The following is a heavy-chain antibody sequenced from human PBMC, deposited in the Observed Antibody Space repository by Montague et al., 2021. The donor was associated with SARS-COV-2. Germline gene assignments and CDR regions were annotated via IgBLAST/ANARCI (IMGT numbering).Heavy chain of an antibody. J-gene: IGHJ4*02. V-gene: IGHV4-34*01. CDR2: INHSGRT. CDR1: GGSFSDYY. D-gene: IGHD1-26*01. CDR3: ARGLMSGSYYLGLDY. Sequence: SETLSLTCAVYGGSFSDYYWTWIRQSPGKGLEWIGEINHSGRTNYKPSLKSRVTISVDTSKNQFSLKVSSVTAADTAVYYCARGLMSGSYYLGLDYWGQGTLVTVSS.